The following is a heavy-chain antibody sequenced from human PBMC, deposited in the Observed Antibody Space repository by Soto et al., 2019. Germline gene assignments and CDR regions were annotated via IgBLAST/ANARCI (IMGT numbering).Heavy chain of an antibody. V-gene: IGHV3-30*18. CDR2: ISYDGSNK. CDR3: AKDRAGYCSGGSCYSVSGAFDY. J-gene: IGHJ4*02. CDR1: GFTFSSYG. D-gene: IGHD2-15*01. Sequence: QVQLVESGGGVVQPGRSLRLSCAASGFTFSSYGMHWVRQAPGKGLEWVAVISYDGSNKYYADSVKGRFTISRDNSKHTLYLQMNSLRAEDTAVYYCAKDRAGYCSGGSCYSVSGAFDYWGQGTLVTVSS.